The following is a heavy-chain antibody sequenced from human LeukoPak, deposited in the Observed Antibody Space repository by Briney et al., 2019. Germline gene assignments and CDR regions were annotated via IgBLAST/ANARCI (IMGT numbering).Heavy chain of an antibody. CDR3: ARSDHNSWNAFDI. V-gene: IGHV1-8*03. CDR2: INPNNGNL. Sequence: VASVKVSCKASGYIFTSYDINWVRQATGQGLEWMGWINPNNGNLGYAQKFQGRVTITRNTPISTAYMELSSLTSEDTAVYYCARSDHNSWNAFDIWGQGTMVTVSS. J-gene: IGHJ3*02. D-gene: IGHD1-26*01. CDR1: GYIFTSYD.